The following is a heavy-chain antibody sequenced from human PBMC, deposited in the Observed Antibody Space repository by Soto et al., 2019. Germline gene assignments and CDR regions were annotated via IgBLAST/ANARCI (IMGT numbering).Heavy chain of an antibody. CDR3: ARGPYYDSSGYSYNWFDP. CDR2: IIPIFGTA. Sequence: SVKVSCKASGGTFSSYAISWVRQAPGQGLEWMGGIIPIFGTANYAQKFQGRVTITADESTSTAYMELGSLRSEDTAVYYCARGPYYDSSGYSYNWFDPWGQGTLVTVSS. J-gene: IGHJ5*02. D-gene: IGHD3-22*01. CDR1: GGTFSSYA. V-gene: IGHV1-69*13.